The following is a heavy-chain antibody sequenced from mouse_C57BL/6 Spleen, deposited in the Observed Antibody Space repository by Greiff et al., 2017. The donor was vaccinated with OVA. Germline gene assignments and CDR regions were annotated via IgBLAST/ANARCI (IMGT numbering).Heavy chain of an antibody. CDR3: ARHRQITDYGDY. V-gene: IGHV5-6*01. D-gene: IGHD1-1*01. J-gene: IGHJ2*01. Sequence: DVQLVESGGDLVKPGGSLKLSCAASGFTFSSYGMSWVRQTPDKRLEWVATISSGGSYTYYPDSVKGRFTFSRDNAKNTLYLQMSSLKSEDTAMYYCARHRQITDYGDYWGRDTTLTVSS. CDR1: GFTFSSYG. CDR2: ISSGGSYT.